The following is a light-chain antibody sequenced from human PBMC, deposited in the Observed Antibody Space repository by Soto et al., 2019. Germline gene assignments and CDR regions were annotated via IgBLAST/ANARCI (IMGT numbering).Light chain of an antibody. V-gene: IGKV1-39*01. CDR2: TAS. Sequence: DIQMTQSPSSLSASVGDRVTITCRASQSIGRYLNWYQQKPGKAPKLLIYTASSLQSGVPSRFSGSGSGTDFTLTISSLQPEDFATYYCQQNYSPPPITFGQGTRLENK. J-gene: IGKJ5*01. CDR3: QQNYSPPPIT. CDR1: QSIGRY.